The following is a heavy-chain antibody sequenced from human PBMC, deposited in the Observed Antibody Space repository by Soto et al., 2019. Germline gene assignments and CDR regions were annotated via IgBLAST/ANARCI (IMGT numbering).Heavy chain of an antibody. CDR3: ARELAVTAVYYYYGMDV. Sequence: EVQLVESGGGLVKPGGSLRLSCAASGFTFSSYSMNWVRQAPGKGLEWVSSISSSSSYIYYADSVKGRFTISRDNAKNSLYLQMNSLRAEDTAVYYCARELAVTAVYYYYGMDVWGQGTTVTVSS. D-gene: IGHD2-21*02. CDR2: ISSSSSYI. J-gene: IGHJ6*02. V-gene: IGHV3-21*01. CDR1: GFTFSSYS.